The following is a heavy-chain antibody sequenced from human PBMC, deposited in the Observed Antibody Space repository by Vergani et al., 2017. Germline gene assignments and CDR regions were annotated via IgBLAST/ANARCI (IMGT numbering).Heavy chain of an antibody. CDR3: AKGVYCSSTSCYEGRGYYYGMGV. Sequence: EMQLLESGGGLVQPGGSLRLSCAASGFTFSSYAMSWVRQAPGKGLEWVSGISGSGGNTYYANSVKGRFTISRDNSKNTLYLQMNSLRADDTAVYYCAKGVYCSSTSCYEGRGYYYGMGVWGQGTTVTFSS. CDR2: ISGSGGNT. CDR1: GFTFSSYA. J-gene: IGHJ6*02. D-gene: IGHD2-2*01. V-gene: IGHV3-23*01.